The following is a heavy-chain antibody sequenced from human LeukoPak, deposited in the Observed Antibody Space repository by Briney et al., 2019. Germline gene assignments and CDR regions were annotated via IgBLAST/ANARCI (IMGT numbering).Heavy chain of an antibody. V-gene: IGHV1-69*01. CDR3: ARDRRVGATHNWFDP. J-gene: IGHJ5*02. CDR1: GGTFSSYA. D-gene: IGHD1-26*01. CDR2: IIPIFGTA. Sequence: SVKVSCKGSGGTFSSYAISWVRQAPGQGLEWMGGIIPIFGTANYAQKFQGRVTITADESTSTAYMELSSLRSEDTAVYYCARDRRVGATHNWFDPWGQGTLVTVSS.